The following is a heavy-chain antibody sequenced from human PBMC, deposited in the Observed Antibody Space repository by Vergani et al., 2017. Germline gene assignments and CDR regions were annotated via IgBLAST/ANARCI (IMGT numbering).Heavy chain of an antibody. CDR1: GFTFSSYW. Sequence: VQLVESGGGLVQPGGSLRLSCAASGFTFSSYWMSWIRQPPGKGLEWIGSIYDSRNNNYSPSLKSRVSISVDTSKNQFSLNLTSVTAADTAVYYCARHLRQLARNDVFDIWGHGTLVTVSS. CDR2: IYDSRNN. V-gene: IGHV4-39*01. D-gene: IGHD6-6*01. CDR3: ARHLRQLARNDVFDI. J-gene: IGHJ3*02.